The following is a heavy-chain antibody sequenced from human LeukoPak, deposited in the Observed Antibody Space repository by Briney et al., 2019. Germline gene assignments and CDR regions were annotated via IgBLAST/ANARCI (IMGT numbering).Heavy chain of an antibody. J-gene: IGHJ4*02. D-gene: IGHD4-17*01. Sequence: GGSLRLSCAASGFTFSNAWMSWVRQAPGKGLEWVGRIKSKTDGGTTDYAAPVKGRFTISRDDSKNTLYLQMNSLKTEDTAVYYCTTDYGDYLGDSDYWGQGTLVTVSS. CDR3: TTDYGDYLGDSDY. CDR1: GFTFSNAW. V-gene: IGHV3-15*01. CDR2: IKSKTDGGTT.